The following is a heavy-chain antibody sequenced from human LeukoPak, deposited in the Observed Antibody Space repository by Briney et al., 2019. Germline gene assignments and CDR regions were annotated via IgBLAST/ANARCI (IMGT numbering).Heavy chain of an antibody. Sequence: SETLSLTCAVSGGSISSSNWWSWVRQPPGKGLEWIGEMSHSGSTNYSPSLKSRVTISVDKSKNQFSLRLSPVTAADTAVYYCATRTPAPHWGQGTLVTVPS. CDR2: MSHSGST. V-gene: IGHV4-4*02. CDR3: ATRTPAPH. D-gene: IGHD2-2*01. J-gene: IGHJ4*02. CDR1: GGSISSSNW.